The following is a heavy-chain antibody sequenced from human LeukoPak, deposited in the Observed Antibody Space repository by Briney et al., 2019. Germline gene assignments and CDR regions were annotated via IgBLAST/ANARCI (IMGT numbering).Heavy chain of an antibody. D-gene: IGHD3-10*01. CDR1: GGSISSYY. Sequence: SETLSLTCTVSGGSISSYYWSWIRQPPGKGLEWIGYIYYSGSTNYNPSLKSRVTISVDTSKNQFSLKLSSVTAADTAVYYCARVYGPGSYPDYYYYYGMDVWGQGTTVTVSS. CDR3: ARVYGPGSYPDYYYYYGMDV. J-gene: IGHJ6*02. V-gene: IGHV4-59*01. CDR2: IYYSGST.